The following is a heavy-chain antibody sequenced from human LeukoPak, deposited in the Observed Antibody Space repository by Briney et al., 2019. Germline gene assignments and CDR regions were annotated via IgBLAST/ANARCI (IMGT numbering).Heavy chain of an antibody. CDR1: GGSISSYY. D-gene: IGHD2-21*02. J-gene: IGHJ6*03. V-gene: IGHV4-59*01. Sequence: SETLSLTCTVSGGSISSYYWSWIRQPPGKGLEWIGYIYYSGSTNYNPSLKSRVAISVDTSKNQFSLKLSSVTAADTAVYYCARVQTLAYCGGDCYSAPSDYYYYYMDVWGKGTTVTISS. CDR3: ARVQTLAYCGGDCYSAPSDYYYYYMDV. CDR2: IYYSGST.